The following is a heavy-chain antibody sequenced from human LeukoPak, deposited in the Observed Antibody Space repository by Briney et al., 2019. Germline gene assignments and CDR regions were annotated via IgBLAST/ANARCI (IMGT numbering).Heavy chain of an antibody. V-gene: IGHV3-30*02. Sequence: GGSLRLSCAASGFTFSSYGMHWVRQAPGKGLEWVAFIRYDGSNKYYADSVKGRFTISRDNSKNTLYLQMNSLRAEDTAVYYCATARFLEPGEFDYWGQGTLVTVSS. CDR3: ATARFLEPGEFDY. D-gene: IGHD3-3*01. CDR2: IRYDGSNK. J-gene: IGHJ4*02. CDR1: GFTFSSYG.